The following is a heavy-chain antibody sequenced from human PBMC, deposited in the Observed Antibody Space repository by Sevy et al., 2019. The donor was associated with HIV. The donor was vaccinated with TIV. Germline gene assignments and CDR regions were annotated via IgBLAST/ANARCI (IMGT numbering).Heavy chain of an antibody. Sequence: ASVKVSCKASGGTFSTYIINWVRQAPGQGLEWMGGVIASVNMANSAQKFQGRVTITADGSTSTAYMELSSLTSEDTALYYCATAMPCGGDCYYCDSWGQGTRVTVSS. J-gene: IGHJ4*02. CDR3: ATAMPCGGDCYYCDS. D-gene: IGHD2-21*02. CDR2: VIASVNMA. CDR1: GGTFSTYI. V-gene: IGHV1-69*10.